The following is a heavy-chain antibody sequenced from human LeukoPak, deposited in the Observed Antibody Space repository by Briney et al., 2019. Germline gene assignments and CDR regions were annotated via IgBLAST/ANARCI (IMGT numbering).Heavy chain of an antibody. CDR1: GFTFSSYG. V-gene: IGHV3-33*01. D-gene: IGHD6-13*01. CDR3: ARDRSAAAGTFDDFDY. CDR2: IWYDGSNK. Sequence: GGSLRLSCAASGFTFSSYGMHWVRQAPGKGLEWVAVIWYDGSNKYYADSVKGRFTISRDNSKNTLYLQMNSLRAEDTAVYYCARDRSAAAGTFDDFDYWGQGTPVTVSS. J-gene: IGHJ4*02.